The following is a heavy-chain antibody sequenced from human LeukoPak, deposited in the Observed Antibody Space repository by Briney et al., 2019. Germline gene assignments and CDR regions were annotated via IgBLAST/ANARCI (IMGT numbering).Heavy chain of an antibody. Sequence: SETLSLTCAVYGGSFSGYYWSWIRQPPGKGLEWIGEINHSGSTNYNPSLKSRVTISVDTSKNQFSLKLSSVTAADTAVYYCARGYYYDSSGYETNFDYWGQGTLVTVSS. CDR3: ARGYYYDSSGYETNFDY. CDR1: GGSFSGYY. V-gene: IGHV4-34*01. CDR2: INHSGST. J-gene: IGHJ4*02. D-gene: IGHD3-22*01.